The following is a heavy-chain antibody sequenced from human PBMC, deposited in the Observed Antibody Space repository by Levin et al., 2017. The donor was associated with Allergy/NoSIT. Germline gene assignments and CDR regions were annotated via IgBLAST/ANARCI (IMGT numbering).Heavy chain of an antibody. CDR2: IGTAGDT. Sequence: ETLSLTCAASGFTFSRYDMHWVRQTTGKGLEWVSTIGTAGDTYYPGSVKGRFTISRENGKNSLYLQMNSLRAGDTAVYYCARDGGGNTGGYYYYRMDVWGQGTTVTVSS. D-gene: IGHD4-23*01. J-gene: IGHJ6*02. V-gene: IGHV3-13*01. CDR1: GFTFSRYD. CDR3: ARDGGGNTGGYYYYRMDV.